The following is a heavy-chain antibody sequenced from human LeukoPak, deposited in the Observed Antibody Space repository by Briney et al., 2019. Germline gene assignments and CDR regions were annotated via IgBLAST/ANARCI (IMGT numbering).Heavy chain of an antibody. CDR1: RHTVTSYH. CDR2: INFSGGST. Sequence: ASVKVSCNAARHTVTSYHMIWVRRAPGQGLEGWRIINFSGGSTSSAQKFQGTVTITRDMSTSTVYIELSTLRSEETAVYYCARAYSSSSEGDFDYWGQGTLVTVSS. J-gene: IGHJ4*02. CDR3: ARAYSSSSEGDFDY. D-gene: IGHD6-6*01. V-gene: IGHV1-46*01.